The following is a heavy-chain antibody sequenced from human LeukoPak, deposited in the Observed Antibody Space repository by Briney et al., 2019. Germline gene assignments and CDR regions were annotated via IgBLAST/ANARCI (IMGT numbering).Heavy chain of an antibody. D-gene: IGHD6-25*01. V-gene: IGHV3-21*01. Sequence: GGSLRLSCAASGFTFSSYSMNWVRQAPGTGLEWVSSISSSSNYIYYADSVKGRFTISRDSAKNSLYLQMNSLRAEDTAVYYCARGGYSSGPDYWGQGTLVTVSS. CDR2: ISSSSNYI. CDR3: ARGGYSSGPDY. CDR1: GFTFSSYS. J-gene: IGHJ4*02.